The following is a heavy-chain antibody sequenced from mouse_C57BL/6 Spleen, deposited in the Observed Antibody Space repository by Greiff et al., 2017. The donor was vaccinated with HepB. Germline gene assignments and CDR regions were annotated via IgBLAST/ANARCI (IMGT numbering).Heavy chain of an antibody. J-gene: IGHJ2*01. CDR3: ARPSTISAITTVVEGNYFDY. V-gene: IGHV5-6*01. CDR1: GFTFSSYG. CDR2: ISSGGSYT. Sequence: EVKVVESGGDLVKPGGSLKLSCAASGFTFSSYGMSWVRQTPDKRLEWVATISSGGSYTYYPDSVKGRFTISRDNAKNTLYLQMSSLKSEDTAMYYCARPSTISAITTVVEGNYFDYWGQGTTLTVSS. D-gene: IGHD1-1*01.